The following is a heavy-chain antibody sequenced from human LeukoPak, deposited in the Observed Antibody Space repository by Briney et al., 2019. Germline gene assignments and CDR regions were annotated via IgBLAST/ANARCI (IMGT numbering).Heavy chain of an antibody. J-gene: IGHJ4*02. CDR1: GYTFTGYY. V-gene: IGHV1-2*06. CDR3: ARDYREMATIIVFDD. Sequence: ASVKVSCKASGYTFTGYYMHWVRQAPGQGLEWMGRINPNSGGTNYAQKFQGRVTMTRDTSISTAYMELSRLRSDDPAVYYCARDYREMATIIVFDDCSQARLVTVSS. D-gene: IGHD5-24*01. CDR2: INPNSGGT.